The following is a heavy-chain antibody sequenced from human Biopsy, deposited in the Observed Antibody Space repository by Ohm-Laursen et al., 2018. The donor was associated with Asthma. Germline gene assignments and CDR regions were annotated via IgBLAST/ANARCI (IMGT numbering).Heavy chain of an antibody. CDR3: ARDFGCGSYFVGTTFDY. CDR1: GFTFKAYG. J-gene: IGHJ4*02. CDR2: MSCEESVQ. V-gene: IGHV3-30*03. D-gene: IGHD1-26*01. Sequence: SLRLSCSAFGFTFKAYGIHWVRQAPGKGLEWVAVMSCEESVQYFVDSVKGRFTFSRDNSKNTLYLQMNSLRAEDSAVYYCARDFGCGSYFVGTTFDYWGQGALVTVSS.